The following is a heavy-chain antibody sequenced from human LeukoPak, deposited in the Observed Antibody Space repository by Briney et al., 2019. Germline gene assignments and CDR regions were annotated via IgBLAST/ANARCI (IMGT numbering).Heavy chain of an antibody. CDR1: GYIFTGNQ. CDR2: INPNSGGT. CDR3: ARARGYCSNSNCFGWFDP. J-gene: IGHJ5*02. D-gene: IGHD2-2*01. V-gene: IGHV1-2*02. Sequence: ASVKVSCKASGYIFTGNQMHWVRQAPGQGLEWMGCINPNSGGTNYAEKLQGRVTRTRDTSISTAYMELSSLRSDDTDVYYCARARGYCSNSNCFGWFDPWGQGTLVTVSS.